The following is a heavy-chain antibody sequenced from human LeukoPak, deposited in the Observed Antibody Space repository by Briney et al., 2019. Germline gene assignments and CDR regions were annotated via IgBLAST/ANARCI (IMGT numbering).Heavy chain of an antibody. V-gene: IGHV1-8*01. CDR3: TRETSSRYFDY. J-gene: IGHJ4*02. Sequence: SVKVSCKASGYTLTSYDINWVRQATGQGLEWMGWMNPNSGRTGYAQNFQGRITITRNTSISTAYMELSSLRSEDTAVYYCTRETSSRYFDYWGQGTLVTVSS. CDR2: MNPNSGRT. CDR1: GYTLTSYD.